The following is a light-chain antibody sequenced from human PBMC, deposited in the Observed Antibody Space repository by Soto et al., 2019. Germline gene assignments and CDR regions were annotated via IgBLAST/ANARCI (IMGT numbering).Light chain of an antibody. CDR2: EAS. Sequence: DIQMTQSPSTLSASVGDRVTITCRASQSISSWLAWYQQKPGKAPKLLIYEASTLESGVPSRFSGSGSGTEFTLTISSLQPDDFATYYCQQYNSYSPRYTFGQGTKLEIK. CDR1: QSISSW. CDR3: QQYNSYSPRYT. J-gene: IGKJ2*01. V-gene: IGKV1-5*03.